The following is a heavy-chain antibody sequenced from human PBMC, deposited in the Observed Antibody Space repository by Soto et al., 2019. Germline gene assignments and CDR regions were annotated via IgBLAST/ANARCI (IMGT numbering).Heavy chain of an antibody. D-gene: IGHD6-19*01. CDR3: AKVYSSGWYYFDY. J-gene: IGHJ4*02. Sequence: EVQLLESGGGLVQPGGSLRLSCAASGFTFSSYAMSWVRQAPGKGLEWDSAISGSGGSTYYADSVKGRFTISRDNSKNTLYLQMNSLRAEDTAVYYCAKVYSSGWYYFDYWGQGTLVTVSS. V-gene: IGHV3-23*01. CDR1: GFTFSSYA. CDR2: ISGSGGST.